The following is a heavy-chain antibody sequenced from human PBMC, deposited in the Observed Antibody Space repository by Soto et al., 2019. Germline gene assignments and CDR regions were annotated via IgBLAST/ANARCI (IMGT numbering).Heavy chain of an antibody. Sequence: QVHLEQSGAEVKKPGSSVKVSCKAAGGTFSTYTLIWVRQAPGQGLEWMGRIIPMLTVTNSAQKFQGRVTLTADKSTSTAFMELTSLTSDDTAVYYCSIGSWSAETFDVWGQWTMVPVSS. CDR2: IIPMLTVT. CDR1: GGTFSTYT. CDR3: SIGSWSAETFDV. V-gene: IGHV1-69*02. J-gene: IGHJ3*01. D-gene: IGHD2-2*01.